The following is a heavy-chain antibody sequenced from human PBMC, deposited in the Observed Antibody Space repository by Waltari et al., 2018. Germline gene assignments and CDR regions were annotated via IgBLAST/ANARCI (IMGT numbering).Heavy chain of an antibody. J-gene: IGHJ6*02. V-gene: IGHV3-64*01. CDR1: GFTFSSYA. CDR2: ISSNGGST. CDR3: ARDLRGSGYYLYYYYGMDV. D-gene: IGHD3-22*01. Sequence: EVQLVESGGGLVQPGGSLRLSCAASGFTFSSYAMHWVRQAPGKGLEYVSAISSNGGSTYYANSGKGRFTISRDNSKNTLYLQMGSLRAEDMAVYYCARDLRGSGYYLYYYYGMDVWGQGTTVTVSS.